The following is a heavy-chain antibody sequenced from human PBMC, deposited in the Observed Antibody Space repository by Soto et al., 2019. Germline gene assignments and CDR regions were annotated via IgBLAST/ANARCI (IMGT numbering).Heavy chain of an antibody. CDR3: ARESAHYDFWSGYYSGYGMDV. CDR2: INHSGST. V-gene: IGHV4-34*01. Sequence: SETLSLTCAVYGGSFSGYYWSWIRQPPGKGLEWIGEINHSGSTNYNPSLKSRVTISVDTSKNQFSLRLSSVTAADTAVYYCARESAHYDFWSGYYSGYGMDVWGQGTTVTVSS. CDR1: GGSFSGYY. J-gene: IGHJ6*02. D-gene: IGHD3-3*01.